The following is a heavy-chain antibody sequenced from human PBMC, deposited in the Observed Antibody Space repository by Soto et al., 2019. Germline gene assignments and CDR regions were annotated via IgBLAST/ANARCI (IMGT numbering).Heavy chain of an antibody. J-gene: IGHJ4*02. D-gene: IGHD3-22*01. CDR2: IIPILGIA. CDR1: GGTFSSYT. Sequence: VASVKVSCKASGGTFSSYTISWVRQAPGQGLEWMGRIIPILGIANYAQKFQGRVTITADKSTSTAYMELSSLRSEDTAVYYCALNYYDSSGSGYYFDYWGQGTLVTVSS. V-gene: IGHV1-69*02. CDR3: ALNYYDSSGSGYYFDY.